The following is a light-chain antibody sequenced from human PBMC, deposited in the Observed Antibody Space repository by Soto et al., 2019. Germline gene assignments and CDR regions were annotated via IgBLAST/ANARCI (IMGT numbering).Light chain of an antibody. Sequence: DIQMTQSPSSLSASVGDRVTITCRASQDISNHLAWFQQKPGKAPKSLIYGASSLQGGVPSKFSGSGSGTDFTLTISCLQSEDFATYYCQQYYSFPRTFGQGTKVEIK. CDR3: QQYYSFPRT. V-gene: IGKV1-16*02. CDR1: QDISNH. CDR2: GAS. J-gene: IGKJ1*01.